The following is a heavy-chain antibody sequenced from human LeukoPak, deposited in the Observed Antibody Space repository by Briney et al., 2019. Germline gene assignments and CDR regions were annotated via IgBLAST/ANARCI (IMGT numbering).Heavy chain of an antibody. Sequence: PGGSLRLSCAASGFTFSNYWMHWVRQVPGKGLVWVSRIRSDGTSTTYADSVKGRSTISRDNAKNSLYLQMNSLRAEDTAVYYCARDGGMTTVTFPGYWGQGTLVTVSS. CDR1: GFTFSNYW. J-gene: IGHJ4*02. CDR2: IRSDGTST. D-gene: IGHD4-17*01. CDR3: ARDGGMTTVTFPGY. V-gene: IGHV3-74*03.